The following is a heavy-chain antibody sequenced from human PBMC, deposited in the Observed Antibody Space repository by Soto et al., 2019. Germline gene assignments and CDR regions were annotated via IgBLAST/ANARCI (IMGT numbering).Heavy chain of an antibody. CDR2: IYYSGST. V-gene: IGHV4-59*01. Sequence: PSETLSLTCTVSGGSISSNYWSWIRQPPGKGLEWIGYIYYSGSTNYNPSLKSRVTISVDTSKNQFSLKLSSVTAADTAVYYCARDHDSDSSGWDWFDPWGQGTLVTVSS. CDR3: ARDHDSDSSGWDWFDP. J-gene: IGHJ5*02. CDR1: GGSISSNY. D-gene: IGHD3-22*01.